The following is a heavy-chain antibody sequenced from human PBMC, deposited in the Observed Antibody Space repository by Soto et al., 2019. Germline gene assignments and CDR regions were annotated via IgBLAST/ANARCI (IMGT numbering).Heavy chain of an antibody. CDR3: ARDGSDFWSGHSGGRYYYYYYYMDV. Sequence: ASVKVSCKASGYTFTSYGISWVRQAPEQGLEWMGWISAYNGNTNYAQKLQGRGTMTKDTSTSTAYMELRSLRSDDTAVYYCARDGSDFWSGHSGGRYYYYYYYMDVWGKGTTVTVSS. J-gene: IGHJ6*03. V-gene: IGHV1-18*01. CDR1: GYTFTSYG. D-gene: IGHD3-3*01. CDR2: ISAYNGNT.